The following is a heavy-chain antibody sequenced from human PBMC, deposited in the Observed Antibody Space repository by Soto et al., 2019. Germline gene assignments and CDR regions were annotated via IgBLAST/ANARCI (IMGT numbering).Heavy chain of an antibody. V-gene: IGHV3-23*01. CDR2: ISGSGGST. CDR3: AKDRSIAVAFNWFDP. D-gene: IGHD6-19*01. J-gene: IGHJ5*02. Sequence: GGSLRLSCAASGFTFSSYAMSWVRQAPGKGLEWVSAISGSGGSTYYADSVKGRFTISRDNSKNTLYLQMNSLRAEDTAVYYCAKDRSIAVAFNWFDPWGQGTLVTVSS. CDR1: GFTFSSYA.